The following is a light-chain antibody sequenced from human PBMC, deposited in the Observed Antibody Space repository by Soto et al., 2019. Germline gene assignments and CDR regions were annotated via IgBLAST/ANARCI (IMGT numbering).Light chain of an antibody. Sequence: EIVMTQSPATLSVSPGERVTLSCKASQSISSNLAWYQQKPGQAPRLLIYGASTRATGVPARFSGSGSGTEVTLTISSLQSEDLALFYCQQYSSWPLTFGGGTKVEIK. J-gene: IGKJ4*01. CDR1: QSISSN. V-gene: IGKV3-15*01. CDR3: QQYSSWPLT. CDR2: GAS.